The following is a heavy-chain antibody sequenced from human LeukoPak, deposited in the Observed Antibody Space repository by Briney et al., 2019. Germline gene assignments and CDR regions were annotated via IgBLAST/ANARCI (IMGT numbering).Heavy chain of an antibody. D-gene: IGHD3-9*01. Sequence: GESLKISCKGSGYRFISYWIGWVRQMPGKGLEWMGIIYPGDSDTRYSPSFQGQISISVDESTSTAYLQWSSLKASDTAMYYCARHGMPDDILTGPPFDSWGQGTLVTVSS. V-gene: IGHV5-51*01. CDR2: IYPGDSDT. CDR3: ARHGMPDDILTGPPFDS. CDR1: GYRFISYW. J-gene: IGHJ4*02.